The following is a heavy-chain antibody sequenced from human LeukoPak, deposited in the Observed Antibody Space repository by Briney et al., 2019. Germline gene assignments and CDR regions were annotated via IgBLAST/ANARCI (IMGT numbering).Heavy chain of an antibody. J-gene: IGHJ4*02. D-gene: IGHD6-13*01. Sequence: SVKVSCKASGGTLSSYAISWVRQAPGQGLEWMGGIIPIFGTANYAQKFQGRVTITADESTSTAYMELSSLRSEDTAVYYCARDSSSWSSFDYWGQGTLVTVSS. CDR1: GGTLSSYA. CDR3: ARDSSSWSSFDY. CDR2: IIPIFGTA. V-gene: IGHV1-69*13.